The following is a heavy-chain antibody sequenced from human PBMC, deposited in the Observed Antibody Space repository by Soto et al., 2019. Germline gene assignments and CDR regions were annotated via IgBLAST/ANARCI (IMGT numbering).Heavy chain of an antibody. J-gene: IGHJ1*01. CDR1: GGTFSSYT. V-gene: IGHV1-69*02. CDR2: IIPILVIA. Sequence: SVKVSCKASGGTFSSYTISWVRQAPGQGLEWKGKIIPILVIANYAQKFQGRVTITADKSTSTAYMELSSLRSEDTAVYYCARFDCGGDCSTEYFQHWGQGTLVTVSS. CDR3: ARFDCGGDCSTEYFQH. D-gene: IGHD2-21*02.